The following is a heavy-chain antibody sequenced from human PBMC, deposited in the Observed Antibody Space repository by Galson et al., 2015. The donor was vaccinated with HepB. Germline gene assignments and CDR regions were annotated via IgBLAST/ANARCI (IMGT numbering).Heavy chain of an antibody. Sequence: SETLSLTCTVSGGSISSSSYYWGWIRQPPGKGLEWIGSIYYSGSTYYNPSLKSRVTISVDTSKNQFSLKLSSVTAADTAVYYCARHCQDSSGYSLGDWFDPWGQGTLVTVSS. V-gene: IGHV4-39*01. J-gene: IGHJ5*02. CDR1: GGSISSSSYY. CDR2: IYYSGST. CDR3: ARHCQDSSGYSLGDWFDP. D-gene: IGHD3-22*01.